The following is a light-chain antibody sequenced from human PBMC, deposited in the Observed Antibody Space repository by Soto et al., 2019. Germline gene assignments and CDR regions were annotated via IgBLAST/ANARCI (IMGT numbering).Light chain of an antibody. Sequence: EVVMTQSPATLSVNPGERATLSCRSSQSVVRNYFAWYQQKPGQAPRLLIYDASTRATGIPARFSGSGSGTEFTLTISSLQSEDFALYYCQHYNNWPPITFGQGTRLEI. CDR1: QSVVRN. CDR3: QHYNNWPPIT. CDR2: DAS. J-gene: IGKJ5*01. V-gene: IGKV3-15*01.